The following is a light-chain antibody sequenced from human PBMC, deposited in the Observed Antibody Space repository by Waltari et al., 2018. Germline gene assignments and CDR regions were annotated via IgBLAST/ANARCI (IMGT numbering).Light chain of an antibody. Sequence: EIVLTQSPGTLPLSPGERATLSCRASQSVSSNYLAWYQQIPGQAPRLVSYGASSRATGIPDRFSCRGSGTDFTLPISRLEPEDFAVYYCHQYGSSPRTFGQGTKVEIK. CDR3: HQYGSSPRT. J-gene: IGKJ1*01. CDR2: GAS. V-gene: IGKV3-20*01. CDR1: QSVSSNY.